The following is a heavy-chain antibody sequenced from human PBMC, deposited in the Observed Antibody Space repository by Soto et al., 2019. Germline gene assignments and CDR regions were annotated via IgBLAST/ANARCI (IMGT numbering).Heavy chain of an antibody. CDR1: GFTFSSYW. V-gene: IGHV3-74*01. CDR3: ARVRDYFWSGYYGSDAFDI. D-gene: IGHD3-3*01. CDR2: INSDGSST. Sequence: VGSLRLSCAASGFTFSSYWMHWVRQAPGKGLVWVSRINSDGSSTSYADSVKGRFTISRDNAKNTLYLQMNSLRAEDTAVYYCARVRDYFWSGYYGSDAFDIWGQGTMVTVSS. J-gene: IGHJ3*02.